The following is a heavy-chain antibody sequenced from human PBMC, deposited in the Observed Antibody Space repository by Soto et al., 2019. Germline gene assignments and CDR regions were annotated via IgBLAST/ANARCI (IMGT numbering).Heavy chain of an antibody. J-gene: IGHJ6*02. Sequence: QVHLVEPGTEVQKPGSSVKVSCKASVGTFSISGFSWLRQAPGQGLECMGMIVPSLDTTNYAQKFQARVKITSDEGTSTAYMELRSLRSEDTAVYYCARWPQPTYTADPSAVDVWGQGTRVIVSS. D-gene: IGHD2-21*02. CDR1: VGTFSISG. V-gene: IGHV1-69*11. CDR2: IVPSLDTT. CDR3: ARWPQPTYTADPSAVDV.